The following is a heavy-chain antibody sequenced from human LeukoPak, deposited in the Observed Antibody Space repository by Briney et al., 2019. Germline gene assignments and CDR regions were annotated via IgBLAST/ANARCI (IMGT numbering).Heavy chain of an antibody. CDR1: GFTFDDYD. CDR3: ARVYYGSGSLYYYYYYMDV. D-gene: IGHD3-10*01. J-gene: IGHJ6*03. V-gene: IGHV3-20*04. CDR2: INWNGGST. Sequence: PGGSLRLSCAASGFTFDDYDMNWVRQVPGKGLEWVSGINWNGGSTGYADSVKGRFTISRDNSKNTLYLQMNSLRAEDTAVYYCARVYYGSGSLYYYYYYMDVWGKGTTVIISS.